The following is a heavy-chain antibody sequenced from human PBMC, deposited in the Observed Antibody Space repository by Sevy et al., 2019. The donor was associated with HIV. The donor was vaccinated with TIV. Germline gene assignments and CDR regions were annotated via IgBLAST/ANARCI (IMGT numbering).Heavy chain of an antibody. J-gene: IGHJ5*01. CDR1: GFSLNSYW. Sequence: GGSLRLSCAASGFSLNSYWMSWVRQAPGKGLEWVAAILYNVRTEEYADSVRGRFTISRDNSKNTVNLEMNSLRVEDTALYFCARDSARVIVPTAGFDSWGQGVLVTVSS. V-gene: IGHV3-33*08. CDR2: ILYNVRTE. D-gene: IGHD2-21*01. CDR3: ARDSARVIVPTAGFDS.